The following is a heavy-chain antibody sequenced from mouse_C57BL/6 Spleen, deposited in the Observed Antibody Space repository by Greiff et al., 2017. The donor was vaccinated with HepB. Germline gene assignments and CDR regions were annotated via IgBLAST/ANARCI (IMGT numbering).Heavy chain of an antibody. J-gene: IGHJ2*01. CDR3: ARSDYYGSSYGY. Sequence: QVQLQQSGAELVRPGTSVKMSCKASGYTFTNYWIGWAKQRPGHGLEWIGDIYPGGGYTNYNEKFKGKATLTADKSSSTAYMQFSSLTSEDSAIYYWARSDYYGSSYGYWGQGTTLTVSS. D-gene: IGHD1-1*01. V-gene: IGHV1-63*01. CDR2: IYPGGGYT. CDR1: GYTFTNYW.